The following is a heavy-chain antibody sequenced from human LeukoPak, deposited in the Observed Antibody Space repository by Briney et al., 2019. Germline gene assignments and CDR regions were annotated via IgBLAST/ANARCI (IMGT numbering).Heavy chain of an antibody. J-gene: IGHJ4*02. CDR3: ARDCIAAAGTGY. CDR2: IYHSGST. V-gene: IGHV4-38-2*02. Sequence: SETLPLTCSVSGYAISSGYFWGWIRQPPGKGLEWIGTIYHSGSTYYNPSLKSRVTISVDTSKNQFSLKLSSVTAADTAVYYCARDCIAAAGTGYWGQGTLVTVSS. D-gene: IGHD6-13*01. CDR1: GYAISSGYF.